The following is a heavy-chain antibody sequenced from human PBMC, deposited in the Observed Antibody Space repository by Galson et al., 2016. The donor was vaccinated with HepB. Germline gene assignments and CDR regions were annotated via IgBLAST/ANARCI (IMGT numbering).Heavy chain of an antibody. CDR1: GGSFTSNSW. CDR2: TFHSGNT. Sequence: SETLSLTCTVSGGSFTSNSWWSWVRQPPTKGLEWIGETFHSGNTYYNASLGSRVTISHDKSQNHLSLKLTSVTAADTAVYYCARHIGVPGTRGFDSWGPGILVTVSS. J-gene: IGHJ5*01. D-gene: IGHD6-19*01. CDR3: ARHIGVPGTRGFDS. V-gene: IGHV4-4*02.